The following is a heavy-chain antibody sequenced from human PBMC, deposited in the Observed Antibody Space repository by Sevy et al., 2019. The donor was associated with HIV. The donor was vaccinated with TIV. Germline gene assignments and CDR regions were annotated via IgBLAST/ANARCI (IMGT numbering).Heavy chain of an antibody. J-gene: IGHJ2*01. V-gene: IGHV3-74*01. CDR2: INSDGSST. D-gene: IGHD3-22*01. Sequence: GGSLRLSCAASGFTFSSYWMHWVRQAPGKGLVWVSRINSDGSSTSYADSVKGRFTISRDKAKNTLYLQMNSLRAEDTAVYYCARDSSGYLGAYWYFDHWGRGTLVTVSS. CDR1: GFTFSSYW. CDR3: ARDSSGYLGAYWYFDH.